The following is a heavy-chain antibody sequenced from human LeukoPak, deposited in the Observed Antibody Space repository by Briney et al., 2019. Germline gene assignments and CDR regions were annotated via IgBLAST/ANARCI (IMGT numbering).Heavy chain of an antibody. CDR2: IKQVGSEK. CDR3: ARDRRGYGTYHFDY. D-gene: IGHD5-18*01. Sequence: GASLRLSCAASGFTFSSYWMSWVRQAPGKGLEWVANIKQVGSEKYYVDSVKGRFTISRDNAKNSLYLQMNSLRAEDTAVYYCARDRRGYGTYHFDYWGQGTLVTV. V-gene: IGHV3-7*04. J-gene: IGHJ4*02. CDR1: GFTFSSYW.